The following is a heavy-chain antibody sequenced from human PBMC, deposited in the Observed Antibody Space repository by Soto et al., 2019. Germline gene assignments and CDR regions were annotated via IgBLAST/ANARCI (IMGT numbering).Heavy chain of an antibody. V-gene: IGHV3-11*05. CDR2: ISSSRIYT. J-gene: IGHJ3*02. D-gene: IGHD3-9*01. CDR1: GFTFSDYY. CDR3: ARDADILTGSDAFDI. Sequence: QVQLVESGGGLVKPGGSLRLSCAASGFTFSDYYMSWIRQAPGKGLEWVSYISSSRIYTNYADSVKGRFTISRDNTKHSLYLQMNSLRVEDTAVYYCARDADILTGSDAFDIWVQGTMVTVSS.